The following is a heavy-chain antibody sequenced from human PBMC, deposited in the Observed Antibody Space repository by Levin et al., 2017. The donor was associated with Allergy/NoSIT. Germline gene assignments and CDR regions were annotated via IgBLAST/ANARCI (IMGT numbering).Heavy chain of an antibody. V-gene: IGHV3-33*01. CDR2: IWYDGTNK. CDR3: RGSCSGGSCHSGTGDY. D-gene: IGHD2-15*01. Sequence: PGGSLRLSCAASGFTFSTYGMHWVRQAPGKGLECVAVIWYDGTNKYYADSVKGRFTISRDNSKNTLYLQMNSLRAEDTAVYYCRGSCSGGSCHSGTGDYWGQGTLVTVSS. CDR1: GFTFSTYG. J-gene: IGHJ4*02.